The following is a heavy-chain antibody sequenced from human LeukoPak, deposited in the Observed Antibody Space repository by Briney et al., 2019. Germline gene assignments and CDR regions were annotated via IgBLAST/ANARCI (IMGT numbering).Heavy chain of an antibody. CDR1: GYTFTGYY. CDR2: INPNSGGT. J-gene: IGHJ4*02. V-gene: IGHV1-2*02. CDR3: ARGTYYYDSSGFYFDY. D-gene: IGHD3-22*01. Sequence: GASVKVSCKASGYTFTGYYMHWVRQAPGQGLEWMGWINPNSGGTNYAQKFQGRVTLTRDTSISTAYMELSRLRSDDMAVYYCARGTYYYDSSGFYFDYWGQGTLVTVSS.